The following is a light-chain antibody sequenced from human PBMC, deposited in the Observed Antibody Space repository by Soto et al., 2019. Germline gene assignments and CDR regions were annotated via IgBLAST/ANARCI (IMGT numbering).Light chain of an antibody. V-gene: IGLV2-8*01. CDR2: AVT. CDR3: CSYAGNTKLV. CDR1: SSDVGASDY. Sequence: QSALTQPPSASGSPGQSVTLSCTGTSSDVGASDYVSWYQQHPGKAPKLLMYAVTKRPAGVPDRFSGSKSGNRASLTVSGLQAEDEADYYCCSYAGNTKLVFGGGTKLTVL. J-gene: IGLJ3*02.